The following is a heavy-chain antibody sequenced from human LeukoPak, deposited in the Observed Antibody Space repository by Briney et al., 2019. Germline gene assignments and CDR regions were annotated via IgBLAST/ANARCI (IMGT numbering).Heavy chain of an antibody. CDR1: GGSISSYY. V-gene: IGHV4-59*01. CDR2: IYYSGST. Sequence: SETLSLTCTVSGGSISSYYWSWIRQPPGKGLEWIWYIYYSGSTNYNPSLKSRVTISVDTSKNQFSLRLSSVTAADTAVYYCARAVVTPYYFDYWGQGTLVTVSS. CDR3: ARAVVTPYYFDY. J-gene: IGHJ4*02. D-gene: IGHD4-23*01.